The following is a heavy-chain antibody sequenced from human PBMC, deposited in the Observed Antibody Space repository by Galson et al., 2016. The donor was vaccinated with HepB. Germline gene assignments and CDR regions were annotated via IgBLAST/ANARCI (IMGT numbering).Heavy chain of an antibody. CDR2: IYYSGST. D-gene: IGHD2-21*02. J-gene: IGHJ4*02. CDR1: GGSISSGDYY. V-gene: IGHV4-30-4*01. CDR3: ARTAWGYHGS. Sequence: TLSLTCTVSGGSISSGDYYWSWIRQPPGKGLEWIGYIYYSGSTYYNPSLKSRVTISVDTSQNQFSLRLNSVTAADTAVYYCARTAWGYHGSWGQGTLVTVSS.